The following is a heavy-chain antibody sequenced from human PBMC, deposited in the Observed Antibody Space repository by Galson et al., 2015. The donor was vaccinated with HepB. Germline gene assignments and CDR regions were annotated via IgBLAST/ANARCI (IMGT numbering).Heavy chain of an antibody. V-gene: IGHV2-26*01. Sequence: PALVKPTQTLTLTCTVSGFSLSNAKMGVSWIRQPPGKALEWLAHIFSNDANSYSASLKSRLTISKDTSKSQVVLTMTNMDPVDTATYYCARIQLRPGGYYYYYMDVWGKGTTVTVSS. CDR1: GFSLSNAKMG. D-gene: IGHD1-14*01. CDR3: ARIQLRPGGYYYYYMDV. J-gene: IGHJ6*03. CDR2: IFSNDAN.